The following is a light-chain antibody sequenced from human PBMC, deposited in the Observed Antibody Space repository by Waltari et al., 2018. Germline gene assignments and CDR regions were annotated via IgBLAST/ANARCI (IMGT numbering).Light chain of an antibody. CDR3: AAWDDSLNGSWV. CDR2: SNN. V-gene: IGLV1-44*01. Sequence: QSVLTQPPSASGTPGQRVTISCSGSSSNIGSNTVNWYQQLPGTAPKLLIYSNNRRPSGVPYRFSGSKSGTSASLAISGLQSEDEADYYCAAWDDSLNGSWVFGGGTKLTVL. J-gene: IGLJ3*02. CDR1: SSNIGSNT.